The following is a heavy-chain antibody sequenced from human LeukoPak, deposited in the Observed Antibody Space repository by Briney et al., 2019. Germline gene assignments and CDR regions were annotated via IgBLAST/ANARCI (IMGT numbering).Heavy chain of an antibody. J-gene: IGHJ4*02. Sequence: SETLSLTCSVSGGSVISSSSYWGWVRQPPGKGLEWIGNIYYSGSTYYSPSLTSRVTISVGTSKYQFSLKLSSVTAADTAVYYCARAGGIRTAALDLDYWGQGTLVTVSS. CDR2: IYYSGST. CDR3: ARAGGIRTAALDLDY. D-gene: IGHD6-25*01. CDR1: GGSVISSSSY. V-gene: IGHV4-39*07.